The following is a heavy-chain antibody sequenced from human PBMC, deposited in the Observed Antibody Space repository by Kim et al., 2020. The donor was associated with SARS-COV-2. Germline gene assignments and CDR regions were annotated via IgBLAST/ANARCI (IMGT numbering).Heavy chain of an antibody. D-gene: IGHD3-10*01. J-gene: IGHJ6*02. Sequence: TNYSPYFQGNVTISADKSISTAYLQWSSLKASDTAMYYCATGSYPYGMDVWGQGTTVTVSS. CDR2: T. CDR3: ATGSYPYGMDV. V-gene: IGHV5-10-1*01.